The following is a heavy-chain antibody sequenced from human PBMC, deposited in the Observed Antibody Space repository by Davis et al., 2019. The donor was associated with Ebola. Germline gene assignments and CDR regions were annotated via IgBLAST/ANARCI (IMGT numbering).Heavy chain of an antibody. V-gene: IGHV4-61*08. J-gene: IGHJ4*02. CDR1: GDSISSGGYS. CDR2: FNYNGGA. Sequence: SETLSLTCAVSGDSISSGGYSWNWIRQPPGKGLEWVGYFNYNGGANYNPSLKSRVTISVDTSKNQFSLRLTSVTTADTAIYYCAYFGGDYDVYWGQGSLVAVSS. D-gene: IGHD2/OR15-2a*01. CDR3: AYFGGDYDVY.